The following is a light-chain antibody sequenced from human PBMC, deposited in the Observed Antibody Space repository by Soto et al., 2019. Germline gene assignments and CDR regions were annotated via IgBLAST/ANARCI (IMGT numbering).Light chain of an antibody. CDR2: LGS. J-gene: IGKJ5*01. Sequence: DIVMTQSPLSLPVTPGEPASISCRSSQSLLHSNGYNYLDWYLQKPGQSPQLLIYLGSNRASGVPDRFSGSGSVTDFTQQISGVEAEDVGVYYCMQSLHTPSFGQGTRLEIK. CDR1: QSLLHSNGYNY. V-gene: IGKV2-28*01. CDR3: MQSLHTPS.